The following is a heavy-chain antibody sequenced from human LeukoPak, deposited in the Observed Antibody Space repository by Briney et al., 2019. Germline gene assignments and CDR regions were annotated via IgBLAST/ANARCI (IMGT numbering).Heavy chain of an antibody. CDR3: ARMTTVRYFDY. D-gene: IGHD4-17*01. Sequence: GGCLRLSCAASGFTFSSYSMNWVRQAPGKGLEWGSYISSSSSTIYYADSVKGRFTISRDNAKNSLYLQMNSLRAEDTAVYYCARMTTVRYFDYWGQGTLVTVSS. V-gene: IGHV3-48*01. CDR2: ISSSSSTI. J-gene: IGHJ4*02. CDR1: GFTFSSYS.